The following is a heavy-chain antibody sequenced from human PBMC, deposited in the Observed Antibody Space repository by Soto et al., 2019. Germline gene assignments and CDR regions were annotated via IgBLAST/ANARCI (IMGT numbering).Heavy chain of an antibody. CDR1: GFSFSSYS. CDR2: ISSSGSPI. Sequence: EVQLVESGGGFIQPGGSLRLSCAASGFSFSSYSMNWVRQAPGKGLEWLSYISSSGSPIHYADSVKGRFTISRDNAKNSFDLQMNSLRDDDTVVYYGAWRGETCGFGSWGRGTLVTVSS. D-gene: IGHD1-26*01. V-gene: IGHV3-48*02. CDR3: AWRGETCGFGS. J-gene: IGHJ4*02.